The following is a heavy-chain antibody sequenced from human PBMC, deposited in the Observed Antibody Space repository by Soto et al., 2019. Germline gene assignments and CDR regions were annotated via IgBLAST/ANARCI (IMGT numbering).Heavy chain of an antibody. CDR3: AREHYDSSGYWFDP. J-gene: IGHJ5*02. CDR1: GGSISSGGYY. V-gene: IGHV4-31*03. D-gene: IGHD3-22*01. CDR2: IYYSGST. Sequence: PSETLSLTCTVSGGSISSGGYYWSWIRQHPGKGLEWIGYIYYSGSTYYNPSLKSRVTISVDTSKNQFSLKLSSVTAADTAVYYCAREHYDSSGYWFDPWGQGTLVTVSS.